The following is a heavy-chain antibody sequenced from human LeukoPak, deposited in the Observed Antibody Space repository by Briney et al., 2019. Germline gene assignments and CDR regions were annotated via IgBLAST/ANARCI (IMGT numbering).Heavy chain of an antibody. CDR3: ARDRDYYDSSGIPEYYFDY. Sequence: ASVKLSCKASGGTFSSYAISWVRHAPGQGLEWMGGIIPIFGTANYAQKFQGRVTITTDESTSTAYMELSSLRSEDTAVYYCARDRDYYDSSGIPEYYFDYWGQGTLDTVSS. CDR2: IIPIFGTA. CDR1: GGTFSSYA. D-gene: IGHD3-22*01. V-gene: IGHV1-69*05. J-gene: IGHJ4*02.